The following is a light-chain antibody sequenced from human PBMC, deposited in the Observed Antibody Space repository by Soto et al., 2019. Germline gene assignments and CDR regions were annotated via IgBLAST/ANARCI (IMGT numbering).Light chain of an antibody. CDR2: ATP. CDR3: QQYDTSPPMYT. V-gene: IGKV3-20*01. J-gene: IGKJ2*01. CDR1: QSVDSTY. Sequence: ELVLTQSPGTLSLSPGERATLSCRARQSVDSTYLAWYQQKPDQSPRLLIYATPTSAAGIPDRFSGSGSGTDFTLNISRLEPDDVAVYYCQQYDTSPPMYTFGQGTKVDIK.